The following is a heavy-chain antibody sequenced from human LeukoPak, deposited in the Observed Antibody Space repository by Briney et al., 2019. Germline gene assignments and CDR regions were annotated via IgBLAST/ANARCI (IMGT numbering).Heavy chain of an antibody. Sequence: GGTLRLSCAAFGFTFQDYGMSWVRQAPGRGLEWVSSISGGGGNTNYADSVKGRFTISRDNSKNTLYLQMNSLRADDTARYYCARRAPVDYYYYYMDVWGKGTTVTISS. CDR1: GFTFQDYG. CDR2: ISGGGGNT. V-gene: IGHV3-23*01. CDR3: ARRAPVDYYYYYMDV. D-gene: IGHD2-15*01. J-gene: IGHJ6*03.